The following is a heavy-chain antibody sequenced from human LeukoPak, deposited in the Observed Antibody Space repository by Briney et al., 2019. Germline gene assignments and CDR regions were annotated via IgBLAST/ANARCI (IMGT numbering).Heavy chain of an antibody. CDR1: GGSISSGSYY. V-gene: IGHV4-61*02. D-gene: IGHD3-10*01. Sequence: KPSETLSLTCTVSGGSISSGSYYWSWIRQPAGKGLEWIGRIYTSGSTHYNPSLKSRVTISVDTSKNQFSLKLSSVTAADTAVYYCARDGLNTMVRGKIHYYYMDVWGKGTTVTISS. J-gene: IGHJ6*03. CDR3: ARDGLNTMVRGKIHYYYMDV. CDR2: IYTSGST.